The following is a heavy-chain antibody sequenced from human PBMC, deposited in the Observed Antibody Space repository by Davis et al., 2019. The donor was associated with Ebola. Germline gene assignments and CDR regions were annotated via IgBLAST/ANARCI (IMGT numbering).Heavy chain of an antibody. Sequence: PAESLTLSCAASGFTFSSYGMHWVRQAPGKGLEWVAAIWYDGSNKYYADSVKGRFTISRDNSKNTLYLQMNSLRAEDTAVYYCARNSVHGAFDIWGQGTMVTVSS. J-gene: IGHJ3*02. CDR3: ARNSVHGAFDI. D-gene: IGHD5-18*01. CDR1: GFTFSSYG. CDR2: IWYDGSNK. V-gene: IGHV3-33*01.